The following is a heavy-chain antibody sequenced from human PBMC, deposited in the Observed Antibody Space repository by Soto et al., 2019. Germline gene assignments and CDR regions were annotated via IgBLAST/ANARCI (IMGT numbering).Heavy chain of an antibody. Sequence: PGGSLRLSCAASGFTFDDYAMHWVRQAPGKGLEWVSGISWNSGSIGYADSVKGRFTISRDNAKNSLYLQMNSLRAEDTALYYCAKDGSPFCSSTSCPYYYYYYMDVWGKGTTVTVSS. CDR3: AKDGSPFCSSTSCPYYYYYYMDV. V-gene: IGHV3-9*01. CDR1: GFTFDDYA. CDR2: ISWNSGSI. D-gene: IGHD2-2*01. J-gene: IGHJ6*03.